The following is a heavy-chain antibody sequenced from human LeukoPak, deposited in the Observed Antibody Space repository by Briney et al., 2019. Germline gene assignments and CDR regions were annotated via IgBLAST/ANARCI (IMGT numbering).Heavy chain of an antibody. CDR3: ARLVGVEMATIFPLKYFDY. D-gene: IGHD5-24*01. Sequence: GGSLRLSCAASGFPVSDNYMSWVRQAPGKGLEWVSIIYSDGTTYYADSVKGRFTISRDNSKNSLYLQMNSLRAEDTAVYYCARLVGVEMATIFPLKYFDYWGQGTLVTVSS. CDR1: GFPVSDNY. J-gene: IGHJ4*02. V-gene: IGHV3-66*01. CDR2: IYSDGTT.